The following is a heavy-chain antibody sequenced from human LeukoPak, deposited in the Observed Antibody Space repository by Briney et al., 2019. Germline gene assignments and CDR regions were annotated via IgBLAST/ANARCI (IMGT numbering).Heavy chain of an antibody. J-gene: IGHJ4*02. D-gene: IGHD3-16*02. V-gene: IGHV3-23*01. CDR3: AKTAPDYVWGSYRGGVDY. CDR1: GFTFSSYA. Sequence: GGSLRLSCAASGFTFSSYAMSWVRQAPGKGLEWVSAISGSGGSTYYADSVKGRFTISRDNSKDTLYLQMNSLRAEDTAVYYCAKTAPDYVWGSYRGGVDYWGQGTLVTVSS. CDR2: ISGSGGST.